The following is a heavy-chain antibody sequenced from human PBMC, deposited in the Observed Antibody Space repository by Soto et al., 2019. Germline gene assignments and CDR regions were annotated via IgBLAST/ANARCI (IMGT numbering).Heavy chain of an antibody. CDR3: ARHDSSSWYYGMDV. CDR2: IDPSDSYT. J-gene: IGHJ6*02. Sequence: GESLKISCKGSGYSFTSYWISWVRQMPGKGLEWMGRIDPSDSYTNYSPSFQGHVTISADKSISTAYLQWSSLKASDTAMYYWARHDSSSWYYGMDVWGQGTTVTVSS. CDR1: GYSFTSYW. V-gene: IGHV5-10-1*01. D-gene: IGHD6-13*01.